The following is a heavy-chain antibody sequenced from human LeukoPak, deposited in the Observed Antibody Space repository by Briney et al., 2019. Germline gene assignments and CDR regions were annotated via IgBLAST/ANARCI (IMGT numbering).Heavy chain of an antibody. Sequence: SETLSLTCTVSGGSISNYYWSWIRQPPGKGLEWIGYIYYSGSTNYNPSLKSRVTISEDTSKNQLSLKLSSVTAADTAMYYCAGNWSDAAFDIWGQGTMVTVSS. CDR3: AGNWSDAAFDI. D-gene: IGHD1-20*01. V-gene: IGHV4-59*08. CDR2: IYYSGST. J-gene: IGHJ3*02. CDR1: GGSISNYY.